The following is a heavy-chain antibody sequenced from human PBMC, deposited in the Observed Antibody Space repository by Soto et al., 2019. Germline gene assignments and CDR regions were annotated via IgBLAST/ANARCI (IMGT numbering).Heavy chain of an antibody. CDR2: INHSGST. D-gene: IGHD1-26*01. CDR1: CGSFSGYY. J-gene: IGHJ4*02. Sequence: PSETLSLTCAVYCGSFSGYYWSWIRQPPGKGLEWIGEINHSGSTNYNPSLKSRVTILVDTSKHQFSLKLSSVTAADTAVYYCARGQRKGGSYGGGYFDYWGQGHRVTVSS. CDR3: ARGQRKGGSYGGGYFDY. V-gene: IGHV4-34*01.